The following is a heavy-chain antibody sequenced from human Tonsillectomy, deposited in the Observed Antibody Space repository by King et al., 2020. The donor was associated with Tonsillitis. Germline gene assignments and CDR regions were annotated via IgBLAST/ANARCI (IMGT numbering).Heavy chain of an antibody. J-gene: IGHJ3*02. CDR3: AREGNYDSSGYYFAFDI. D-gene: IGHD3-22*01. V-gene: IGHV4-59*01. CDR1: GGSISRYY. CDR2: IYYSGST. Sequence: VQLQESGPGLVKPSETLSLTCTVSGGSISRYYWSWIRQPPGKGLEWIGYIYYSGSTNYNPSLKSRVTIPVDTSKNQFSLKLSSVTAADTAVYYCAREGNYDSSGYYFAFDIWGQGTMVTVSS.